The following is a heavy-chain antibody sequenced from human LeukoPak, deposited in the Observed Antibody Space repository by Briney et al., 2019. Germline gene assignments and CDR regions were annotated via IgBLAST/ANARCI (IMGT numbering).Heavy chain of an antibody. Sequence: ASVKVSCKASGYTFTGYYMHWVRQAPGQGHEWMGWINPNSGGTNYAQKFQGRVTMTRDTSISTAYMELSRLRSDDTAVYYCARDLVVAAGTYDYYYYGMDVWGQGTTVTVSS. J-gene: IGHJ6*02. CDR2: INPNSGGT. D-gene: IGHD2-15*01. CDR1: GYTFTGYY. CDR3: ARDLVVAAGTYDYYYYGMDV. V-gene: IGHV1-2*02.